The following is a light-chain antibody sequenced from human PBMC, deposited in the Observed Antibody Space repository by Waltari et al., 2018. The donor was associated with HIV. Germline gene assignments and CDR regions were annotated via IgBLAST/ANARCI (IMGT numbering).Light chain of an antibody. CDR1: SSDVGCYNL. Sequence: QSALTQPASVSGSIGQSITLSCTGTSSDVGCYNLCSWYQHHPGKAPKLFIYEVYKRPSGVSNRFSGSKSGNTASLTVSGLQAEDEADYYCCSYAGSSIPFGGGTKLTVL. CDR2: EVY. CDR3: CSYAGSSIP. J-gene: IGLJ2*01. V-gene: IGLV2-23*02.